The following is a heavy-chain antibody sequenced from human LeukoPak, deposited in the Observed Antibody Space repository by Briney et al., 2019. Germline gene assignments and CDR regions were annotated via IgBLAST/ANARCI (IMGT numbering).Heavy chain of an antibody. V-gene: IGHV5-51*01. Sequence: GESLKISCKGSGYSFNTYWIGWVRQMPGKGLEWMGIIYPGDSDTKYSPSFQGQVTISADKSISTAYLQWSSLKASDTAVYYCARVYSYGQNWFDPWGQGTLVTVSS. CDR2: IYPGDSDT. CDR1: GYSFNTYW. CDR3: ARVYSYGQNWFDP. J-gene: IGHJ5*02. D-gene: IGHD5-18*01.